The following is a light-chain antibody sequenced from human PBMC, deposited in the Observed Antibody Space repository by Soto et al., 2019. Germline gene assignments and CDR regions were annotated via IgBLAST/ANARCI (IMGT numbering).Light chain of an antibody. Sequence: LTQSPGTLSLSPGEGATLSCRTSQRVDNNFVAWYQQKPGQAPRLLIYGASTRATGIPDRFSGSGFGTDFTLTITRLEPEDFAVYYCQQYGSSRTFGQGTKVDIK. J-gene: IGKJ1*01. CDR1: QRVDNNF. V-gene: IGKV3-20*01. CDR2: GAS. CDR3: QQYGSSRT.